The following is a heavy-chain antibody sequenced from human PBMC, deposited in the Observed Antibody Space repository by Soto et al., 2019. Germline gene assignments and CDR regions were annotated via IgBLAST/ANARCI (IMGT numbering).Heavy chain of an antibody. D-gene: IGHD2-8*01. J-gene: IGHJ6*02. Sequence: SVKVSCKASGGTFSSYAISWVRQAPGQGLEWMGGIIPIFGTANYAQKFQGRVTITADESTSTAYMELSSLRSEDTAVYYCARDSVRYCRDGVCYQGYYYFAMDVWGQGTTVTVSS. CDR1: GGTFSSYA. CDR2: IIPIFGTA. V-gene: IGHV1-69*13. CDR3: ARDSVRYCRDGVCYQGYYYFAMDV.